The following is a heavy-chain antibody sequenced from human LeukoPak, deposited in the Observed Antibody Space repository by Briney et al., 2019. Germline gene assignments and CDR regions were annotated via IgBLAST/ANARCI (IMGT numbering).Heavy chain of an antibody. V-gene: IGHV4-59*01. D-gene: IGHD1-1*01. CDR1: GGSISSFY. J-gene: IGHJ5*02. CDR2: IYYSGST. Sequence: SETLSLTCTVSGGSISSFYWSWIRQPPGKGLEWIGYIYYSGSTNYNPSLKSRVTISVDTSKNQFSLKLSSVTAADTAVHYCARHGTSGTNLNWFDPWGQGTLVTVSS. CDR3: ARHGTSGTNLNWFDP.